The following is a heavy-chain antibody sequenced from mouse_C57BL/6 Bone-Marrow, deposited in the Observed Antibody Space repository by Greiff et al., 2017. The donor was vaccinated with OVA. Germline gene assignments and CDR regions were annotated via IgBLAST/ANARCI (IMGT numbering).Heavy chain of an antibody. CDR2: IRSKRSYYAT. D-gene: IGHD1-1*01. J-gene: IGHJ1*03. V-gene: IGHV10-3*01. CDR1: GFTFNTYA. CDR3: VVYYYGSSWYFDV. Sequence: GGGLVQPKGSLKLSCAASGFTFNTYAMHWVRQAPGKGLEWVARIRSKRSYYATYSAESVKDRFTIYRDDSQTMIYLLMHNLQTEDTSMYYCVVYYYGSSWYFDVWGTGTTVTVSS.